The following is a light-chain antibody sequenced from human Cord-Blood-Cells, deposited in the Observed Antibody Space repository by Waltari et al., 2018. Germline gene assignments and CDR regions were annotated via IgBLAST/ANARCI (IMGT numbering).Light chain of an antibody. Sequence: QSALTQPRSVSGSPGQSVTISCTGTSSDAGGYNYVSWYQQNPDNATNLIIYDVSKRPSGVPDRFSGSKSGNTASLTISGLQAEDEADYYCCSYAGSYTWVFGGGTKLTVL. J-gene: IGLJ3*02. V-gene: IGLV2-11*01. CDR2: DVS. CDR3: CSYAGSYTWV. CDR1: SSDAGGYNY.